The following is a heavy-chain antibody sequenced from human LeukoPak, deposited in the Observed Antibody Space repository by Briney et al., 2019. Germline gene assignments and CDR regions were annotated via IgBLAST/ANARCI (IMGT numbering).Heavy chain of an antibody. V-gene: IGHV3-20*04. D-gene: IGHD2-15*01. CDR3: ARGGAHCSGGSCYSENYYMDV. Sequence: GGSLRLSCAASGFTFDDYGMSWVRQAPGKGLEWVSNLNWNGGRTGYADSVKGRFTISRDNAKNSLYLQMNSLRAEDTALYYCARGGAHCSGGSCYSENYYMDVWGKGTTVTVSS. CDR1: GFTFDDYG. CDR2: LNWNGGRT. J-gene: IGHJ6*03.